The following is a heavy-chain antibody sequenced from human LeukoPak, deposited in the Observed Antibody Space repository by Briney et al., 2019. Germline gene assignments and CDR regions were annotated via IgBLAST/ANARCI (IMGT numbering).Heavy chain of an antibody. D-gene: IGHD5-24*01. CDR2: IYNSGNT. V-gene: IGHV4-59*01. Sequence: SETLSLTCSVSGGSISSYYWSWTRQSPENGLEWIGYIYNSGNTNYNLFLKSRVTISADTSKNQFSLKLTSVTAADTAVYYCARYRGTYGYYFDYWGQGKLVIVSS. CDR3: ARYRGTYGYYFDY. J-gene: IGHJ4*02. CDR1: GGSISSYY.